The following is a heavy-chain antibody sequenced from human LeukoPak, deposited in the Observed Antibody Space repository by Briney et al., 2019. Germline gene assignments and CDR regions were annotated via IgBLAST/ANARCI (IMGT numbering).Heavy chain of an antibody. Sequence: ASVKVSCKASGYTLNGYYIHWVRQAPGQGLEWMGWIDSNTGGTNYAQKFQGRVTMTRDTSISTAYMELSGLTSDDTAVYYCARGANAAFGPWGQGTLVTVSS. CDR2: IDSNTGGT. J-gene: IGHJ5*02. CDR3: ARGANAAFGP. D-gene: IGHD4/OR15-4a*01. V-gene: IGHV1-2*02. CDR1: GYTLNGYY.